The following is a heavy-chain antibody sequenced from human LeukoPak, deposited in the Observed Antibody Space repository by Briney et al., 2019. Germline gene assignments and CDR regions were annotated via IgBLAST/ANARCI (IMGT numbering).Heavy chain of an antibody. V-gene: IGHV3-30*03. Sequence: GGSLRLSCAASGITLSSYGVHWVRQAPGKGLEWVSVISYDGRNKYYADSVKGRFTISRDNSKNTLYLQMNSLRPEDTAVYYCATYDSRSYYGYWGQGTLVTVSS. J-gene: IGHJ4*02. CDR2: ISYDGRNK. D-gene: IGHD3-22*01. CDR3: ATYDSRSYYGY. CDR1: GITLSSYG.